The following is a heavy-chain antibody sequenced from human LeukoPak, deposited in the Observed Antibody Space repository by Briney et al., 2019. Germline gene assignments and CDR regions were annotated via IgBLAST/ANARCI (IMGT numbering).Heavy chain of an antibody. CDR1: GYTFTSYG. D-gene: IGHD6-13*01. CDR2: ISAYNGNT. V-gene: IGHV1-18*04. CDR3: ARVLSSSWYPPFDY. Sequence: ASVKVSCKASGYTFTSYGISWVRQAPGQGLEWMGWISAYNGNTNYAQKLQGRVTMTIDTSTSTAYMELRSLRSDDTAVYYCARVLSSSWYPPFDYWGQGTQVTVSS. J-gene: IGHJ4*02.